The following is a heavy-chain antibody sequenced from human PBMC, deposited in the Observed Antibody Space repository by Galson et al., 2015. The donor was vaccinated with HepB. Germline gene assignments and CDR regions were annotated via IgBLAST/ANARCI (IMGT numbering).Heavy chain of an antibody. CDR1: GFTFSSYG. CDR3: AKDLVVGATGASDY. D-gene: IGHD1-26*01. J-gene: IGHJ4*02. V-gene: IGHV3-30*18. CDR2: ISYDGSNK. Sequence: SLRLSCAASGFTFSSYGMHWVRQAPGKGLEWVAVISYDGSNKYYADSVKGRFTISRDNSKNTLYLQMNSLRAEDTAVYYCAKDLVVGATGASDYWGQGTLVTVSS.